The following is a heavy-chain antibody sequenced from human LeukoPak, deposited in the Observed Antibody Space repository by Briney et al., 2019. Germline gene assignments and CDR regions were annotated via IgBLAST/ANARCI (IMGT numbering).Heavy chain of an antibody. J-gene: IGHJ5*02. CDR3: AGRAAAGVLPDWFDP. D-gene: IGHD6-13*01. CDR2: INRSGST. CDR1: GGSFSGYY. Sequence: SETLSLTCAVYGGSFSGYYWSWIRQPPGKGLEWIGEINRSGSTNYNPSLKSRVTISVDTSKNQFSLKLSSVTAADTAVYYCAGRAAAGVLPDWFDPWGRGTLVTVSS. V-gene: IGHV4-34*01.